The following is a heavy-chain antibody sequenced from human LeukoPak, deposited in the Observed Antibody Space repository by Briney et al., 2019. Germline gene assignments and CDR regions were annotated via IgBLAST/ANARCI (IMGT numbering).Heavy chain of an antibody. CDR3: ARANYDSSGYYYW. Sequence: SSVKVSCKASAGTFSSYAISWVRQAPGQGLEWMGRIIPIFGTANCAQKFQGRVTITTDESTSTAYMELSSLRSEDTAVYYCARANYDSSGYYYWWGQGTLVTVSS. D-gene: IGHD3-22*01. V-gene: IGHV1-69*05. CDR1: AGTFSSYA. CDR2: IIPIFGTA. J-gene: IGHJ4*02.